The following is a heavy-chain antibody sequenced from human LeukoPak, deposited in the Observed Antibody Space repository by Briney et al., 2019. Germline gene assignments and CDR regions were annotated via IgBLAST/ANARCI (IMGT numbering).Heavy chain of an antibody. Sequence: GGSLRLSCAAYGFSFNDYAMHWVRQAPGKGLEWVSGISWNSGSKGYADSVQGRFTISRDNAKKSLYLQMDSLRPEDTALYYCAKATGDWYFDLWGRGTLVSVSS. CDR2: ISWNSGSK. CDR3: AKATGDWYFDL. J-gene: IGHJ2*01. V-gene: IGHV3-9*01. CDR1: GFSFNDYA. D-gene: IGHD7-27*01.